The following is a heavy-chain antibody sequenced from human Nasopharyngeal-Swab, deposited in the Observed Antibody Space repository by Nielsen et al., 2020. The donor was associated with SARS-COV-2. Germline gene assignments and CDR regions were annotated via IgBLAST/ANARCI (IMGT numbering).Heavy chain of an antibody. CDR3: ARVGGGSYYFDY. D-gene: IGHD1-26*01. J-gene: IGHJ4*02. V-gene: IGHV4-31*02. Sequence: WIRQPPGKGLEWIGYIYYSGSTYYNPSLKSRVTISVDTSKNQFSLKLSSVTAADTVVYYCARVGGGSYYFDYWGQGTLVTVSS. CDR2: IYYSGST.